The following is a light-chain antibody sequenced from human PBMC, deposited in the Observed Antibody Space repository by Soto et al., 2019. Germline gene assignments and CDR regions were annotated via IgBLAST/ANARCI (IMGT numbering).Light chain of an antibody. CDR2: AAT. CDR1: SSDVGAYNY. V-gene: IGLV2-14*01. CDR3: NSYTTHSTYV. J-gene: IGLJ1*01. Sequence: QSVLTQPASVSGSPGQSITISCTGTSSDVGAYNYVSWYQHHPGKAPKVIIYAATNRPSGVSNRFSGSKSGNTASLTISGLQPEDEADYYCNSYTTHSTYVFGTGTKVTVL.